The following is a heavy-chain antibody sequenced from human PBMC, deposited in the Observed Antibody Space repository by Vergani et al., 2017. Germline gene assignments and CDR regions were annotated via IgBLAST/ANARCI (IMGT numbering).Heavy chain of an antibody. J-gene: IGHJ4*02. CDR3: ARSLGHRGDYGXYPT. CDR1: GGTFNTYA. CDR2: IIPIFGTA. Sequence: QVQLVQSGAEVKKPGSSVKVSCKTSGGTFNTYAISWVRQAPGQGLEWMGGIIPIFGTANYAQKFQGRVTISADESTSTGYMELGSLRSEDTAIYYCARSLGHRGDYGXYPTWGQGTLVTVSS. D-gene: IGHD4-17*01. V-gene: IGHV1-69*13.